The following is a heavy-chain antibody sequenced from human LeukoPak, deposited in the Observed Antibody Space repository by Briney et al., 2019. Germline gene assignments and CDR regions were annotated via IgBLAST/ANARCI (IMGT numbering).Heavy chain of an antibody. Sequence: PGGSLRLSCGASGFTVSGYWMSWVRQAPGKGLEWVADINQDGSEKYYVDSVKGRFTISRDNAKNSVYLQMNSLRAEDTALYYCARGTYFYASGSPETGYWGQGTLVTVSS. CDR1: GFTVSGYW. D-gene: IGHD3-10*01. CDR3: ARGTYFYASGSPETGY. V-gene: IGHV3-7*03. CDR2: INQDGSEK. J-gene: IGHJ4*02.